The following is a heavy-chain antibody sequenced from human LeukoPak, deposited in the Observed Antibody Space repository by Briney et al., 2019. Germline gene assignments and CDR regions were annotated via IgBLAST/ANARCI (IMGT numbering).Heavy chain of an antibody. CDR1: YGSITDTNY. Sequence: SETLSLTCGVSYGSITDTNYWTWVRQPPGKGLEWIGNIAYSRTTYYNPSLKSRVTISVDTSKNQFSLKLSSVTAADTAVYYCARRSSFYGFIDYWGPGTLVTVSS. V-gene: IGHV4-39*01. D-gene: IGHD5/OR15-5a*01. CDR2: IAYSRTT. CDR3: ARRSSFYGFIDY. J-gene: IGHJ4*02.